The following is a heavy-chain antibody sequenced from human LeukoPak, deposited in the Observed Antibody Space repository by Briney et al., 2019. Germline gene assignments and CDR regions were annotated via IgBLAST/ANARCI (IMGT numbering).Heavy chain of an antibody. Sequence: LSGGSLRLSCAASGFTFSSYAMSWLRQAPGKGLEWVSYISSSGSTIYYADSVKGRFTISRDNAKNSLYLQMNSLRADDTAVYYCARKSYSNFDYWGQGTLVTVSS. V-gene: IGHV3-48*03. CDR3: ARKSYSNFDY. J-gene: IGHJ4*02. D-gene: IGHD4-11*01. CDR2: ISSSGSTI. CDR1: GFTFSSYA.